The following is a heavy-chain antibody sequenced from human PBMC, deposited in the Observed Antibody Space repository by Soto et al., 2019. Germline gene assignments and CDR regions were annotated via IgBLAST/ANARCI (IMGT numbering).Heavy chain of an antibody. CDR2: TWHDGSKK. J-gene: IGHJ4*02. Sequence: GGSLRLSCAASGFTFSNYGMHWVRQSPGKGLEWVAVTWHDGSKKYYVDSVKGRFTISRDNSKNTLYLQMNSLRAEDTAVYYCGRHDGSGYLNYWGQGTLVTV. CDR1: GFTFSNYG. D-gene: IGHD3-22*01. CDR3: GRHDGSGYLNY. V-gene: IGHV3-33*01.